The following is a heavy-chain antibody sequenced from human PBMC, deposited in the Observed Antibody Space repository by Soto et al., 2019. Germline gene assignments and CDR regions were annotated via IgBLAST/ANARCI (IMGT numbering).Heavy chain of an antibody. Sequence: PWGSLRLSCAASGFTFSSYAIHFVRHSPCKWLEWVAVISYDGSNKYYADSVKGRFTISRDNSKNTLYLQMNSLRAEDTAVYYCARDPPAGWLRDYYYYGMDVWGQGTTVTAP. V-gene: IGHV3-30-3*01. CDR2: ISYDGSNK. J-gene: IGHJ6*02. CDR1: GFTFSSYA. D-gene: IGHD5-12*01. CDR3: ARDPPAGWLRDYYYYGMDV.